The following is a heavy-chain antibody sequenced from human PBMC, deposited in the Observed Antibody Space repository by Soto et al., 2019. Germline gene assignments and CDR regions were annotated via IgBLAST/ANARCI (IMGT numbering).Heavy chain of an antibody. CDR2: ILHDGNNK. J-gene: IGHJ4*02. CDR3: ARDDEGGSYCDLGY. Sequence: QVQLVESGGGVVQPGRSLRLSCAASGFTFSNYIMHLVRQAPGKGLEWVAIILHDGNNKYYADSVKGRFTISRDNSKNTLYLQMNSLRTEDTAIYYCARDDEGGSYCDLGYWGQATLVTVSS. V-gene: IGHV3-30-3*01. D-gene: IGHD3-10*01. CDR1: GFTFSNYI.